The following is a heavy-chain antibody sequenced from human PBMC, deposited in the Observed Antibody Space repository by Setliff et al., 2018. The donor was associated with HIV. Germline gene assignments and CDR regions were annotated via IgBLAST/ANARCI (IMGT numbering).Heavy chain of an antibody. Sequence: SETLSLTCSASGGSMSGYYWSWIRQPPGNGLEYIGDVYFSGTANYNSSLKSRVTISIDTSRSHFSLRLTSVTAADTAVYYCARRRSVALSPFDYWGQGALVTVSS. J-gene: IGHJ4*02. CDR2: VYFSGTA. V-gene: IGHV4-59*08. CDR3: ARRRSVALSPFDY. CDR1: GGSMSGYY.